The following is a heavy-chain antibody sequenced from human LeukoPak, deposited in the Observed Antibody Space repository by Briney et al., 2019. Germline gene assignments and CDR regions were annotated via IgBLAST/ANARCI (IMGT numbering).Heavy chain of an antibody. V-gene: IGHV4-31*03. D-gene: IGHD6-13*01. J-gene: IGHJ4*02. Sequence: PSQTLSLTCTVSGGSISSGGYYWSWIRQHPGKGLEWIGYIYYSGSTYYNPSLKSRVTISVDTSKNQFSLKLNSVTAADTAVYFCARDSGFFSSLYWGQGTLVTVSS. CDR2: IYYSGST. CDR1: GGSISSGGYY. CDR3: ARDSGFFSSLY.